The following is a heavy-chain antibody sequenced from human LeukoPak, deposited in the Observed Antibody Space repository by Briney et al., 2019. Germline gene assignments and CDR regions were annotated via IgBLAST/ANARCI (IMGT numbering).Heavy chain of an antibody. CDR1: GFTFSSYA. J-gene: IGHJ3*02. D-gene: IGHD3-10*01. Sequence: GGSLRLSCAASGFTFSSYAMHWVRQAPGKGLEWVAVISYDGSNKYYADSVKGRFTISRDNSKNTLYLQMNRLRAEDTAVYYCARARNYYGSGSYTAFDIWGQGTMVTVSS. CDR2: ISYDGSNK. V-gene: IGHV3-30*04. CDR3: ARARNYYGSGSYTAFDI.